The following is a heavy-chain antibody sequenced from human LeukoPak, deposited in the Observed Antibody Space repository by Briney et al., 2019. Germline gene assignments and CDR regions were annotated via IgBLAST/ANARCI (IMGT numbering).Heavy chain of an antibody. CDR3: ARGSDYYDSSGYYDWFDP. V-gene: IGHV4-4*07. J-gene: IGHJ5*02. Sequence: SETLSLTCTVSGGSISSYYWSWIRQPAGKGLEWIGRIYTRGSTNYNPSLKSRVTMSVDTSKNQFSLKLSSVTAADTAVYYCARGSDYYDSSGYYDWFDPWGQGTLVTVSS. CDR1: GGSISSYY. D-gene: IGHD3-22*01. CDR2: IYTRGST.